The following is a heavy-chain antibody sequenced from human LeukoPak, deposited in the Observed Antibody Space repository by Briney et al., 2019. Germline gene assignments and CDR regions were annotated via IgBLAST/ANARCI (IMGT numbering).Heavy chain of an antibody. Sequence: PGGSLRLSCAASGFTFSSYWMSWVRQAPGKGLEWVANIKQDGSEKYYVDSVKGRFTISRDDAKTSVYLQMNSLRAEDTAVYYCARNKGWELPAELDSWGQGTLVTVSS. D-gene: IGHD2-15*01. CDR1: GFTFSSYW. J-gene: IGHJ4*02. V-gene: IGHV3-7*01. CDR3: ARNKGWELPAELDS. CDR2: IKQDGSEK.